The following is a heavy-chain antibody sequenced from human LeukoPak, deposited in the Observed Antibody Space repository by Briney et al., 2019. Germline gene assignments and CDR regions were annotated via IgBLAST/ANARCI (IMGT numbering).Heavy chain of an antibody. CDR1: GYSISSGYY. J-gene: IGHJ3*02. V-gene: IGHV4-38-2*02. D-gene: IGHD2-15*01. Sequence: SETLSLTCTVSGYSISSGYYWGWIRQPPGKGLEWIGSIYHSGSTYYNPSLKSRVTISVDTSKNQFSLKLSSVTAADTAVYYCARVLGYCSGGSCYGDAFDIWGQGTMATVSS. CDR2: IYHSGST. CDR3: ARVLGYCSGGSCYGDAFDI.